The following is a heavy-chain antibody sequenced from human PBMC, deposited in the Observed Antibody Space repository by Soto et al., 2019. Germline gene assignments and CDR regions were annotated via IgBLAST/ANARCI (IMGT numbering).Heavy chain of an antibody. D-gene: IGHD6-6*01. V-gene: IGHV1-2*02. CDR3: ARQTIAARTSRY. Sequence: AAVKVSGKASGYTFTGYCMHWVRQAPGQRLECMRWINPKSRGTNSAQKFHGSVTVTRNKSISTAYVALRRLRSDDTTVYYCARQTIAARTSRYWGQGPLLTASS. J-gene: IGHJ4*02. CDR2: INPKSRGT. CDR1: GYTFTGYC.